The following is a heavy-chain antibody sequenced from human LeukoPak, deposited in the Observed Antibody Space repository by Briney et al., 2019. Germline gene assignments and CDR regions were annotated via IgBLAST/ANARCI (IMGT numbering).Heavy chain of an antibody. CDR1: GGSISSYY. V-gene: IGHV4-59*01. CDR2: IYYSGST. Sequence: SETLSLTCTVSGGSISSYYWSWIRQHPGKGLEWIGYIYYSGSTNYNPSLKSRVTISVDTSKNQFSLKLSSVTAADTAVYYCARDRAGSSWYYFDYWGQGTLVTVSS. CDR3: ARDRAGSSWYYFDY. D-gene: IGHD6-13*01. J-gene: IGHJ4*02.